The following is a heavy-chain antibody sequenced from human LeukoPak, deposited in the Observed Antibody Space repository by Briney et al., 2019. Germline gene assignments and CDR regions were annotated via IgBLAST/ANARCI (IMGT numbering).Heavy chain of an antibody. J-gene: IGHJ6*03. CDR3: ARASIAALGYMDV. D-gene: IGHD6-13*01. CDR2: IYPGDSDT. V-gene: IGHV5-51*01. CDR1: GYSFTSYW. Sequence: GEPLKISCKGSGYSFTSYWIGWVRQMPGKGLEWMGIIYPGDSDTRYSPSFQGQVTISADKSISTAYLQWSSLKASDTAMYYCARASIAALGYMDVWGKGTTVTVSS.